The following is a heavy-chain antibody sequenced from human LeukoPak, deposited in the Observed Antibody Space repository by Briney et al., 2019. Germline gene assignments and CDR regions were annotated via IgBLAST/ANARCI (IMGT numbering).Heavy chain of an antibody. Sequence: GASVKVSCKASGYTFTSYGISWVRQAPGQGLEWMGWISAGNGNTKYSQKFQGRVTITRDTSASTAYMELSSLRSEDTAVYYCARDKSPGSVRGVKGWFDPWGQGTLVTVSS. J-gene: IGHJ5*02. V-gene: IGHV1-18*01. CDR2: ISAGNGNT. D-gene: IGHD3-10*01. CDR3: ARDKSPGSVRGVKGWFDP. CDR1: GYTFTSYG.